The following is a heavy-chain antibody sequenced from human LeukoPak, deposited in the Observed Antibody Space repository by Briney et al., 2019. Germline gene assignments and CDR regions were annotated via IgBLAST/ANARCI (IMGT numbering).Heavy chain of an antibody. CDR2: IYYSGST. Sequence: SETLSLTXTVSGGSISSGDYYWSWIRQPPGKGLGWIGYIYYSGSTYYNPSLKSRVTISVDTSKNQFSLKLSSVTAADTAVYYCARVGSYYYDYYMDVWGKGTTVTVSS. V-gene: IGHV4-30-4*08. CDR3: ARVGSYYYDYYMDV. D-gene: IGHD2-21*01. J-gene: IGHJ6*03. CDR1: GGSISSGDYY.